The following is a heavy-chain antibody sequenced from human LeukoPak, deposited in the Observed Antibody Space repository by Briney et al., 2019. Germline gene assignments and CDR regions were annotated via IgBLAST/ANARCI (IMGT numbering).Heavy chain of an antibody. V-gene: IGHV3-30*18. CDR2: ISYDGSTK. J-gene: IGHJ1*01. CDR1: GFTFSSHG. Sequence: GGSLRLSCAASGFTFSSHGMQWARQAPGKGLEWVAVISYDGSTKYYADSVKGRFTISRDNSKSTLYLQMNSLRAEDTAVYYCAKESGSRSYGAYFPHWGQGTLVTVSS. CDR3: AKESGSRSYGAYFPH. D-gene: IGHD6-13*01.